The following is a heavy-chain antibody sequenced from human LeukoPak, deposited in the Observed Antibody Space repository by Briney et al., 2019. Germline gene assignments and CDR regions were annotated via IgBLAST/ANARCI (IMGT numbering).Heavy chain of an antibody. CDR2: ISAYNGNT. Sequence: ASVKVSCKTSGYTFTSYGISWVRQAPGQGLEWMGWISAYNGNTNYAQKLQGRVTMTTDTSTSTAYMELRSLRSDDTAVYYCAGGSYYYDSSGYYYALDYWGQGTLVTVSS. CDR1: GYTFTSYG. CDR3: AGGSYYYDSSGYYYALDY. D-gene: IGHD3-22*01. V-gene: IGHV1-18*01. J-gene: IGHJ4*02.